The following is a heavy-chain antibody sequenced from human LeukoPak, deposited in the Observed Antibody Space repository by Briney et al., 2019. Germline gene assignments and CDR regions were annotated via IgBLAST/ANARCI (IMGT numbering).Heavy chain of an antibody. V-gene: IGHV1-8*02. Sequence: ASVKVSCKASGGTFSSYAINWVRQATGQGLEWMGWMNPNSGNTGYAQKFQGRVTMTRNTSISTAYMELSSLRSEDTAVYYCARGFDTGSSWSYYYYYYYMDVWGKGTTVTVSS. D-gene: IGHD6-13*01. J-gene: IGHJ6*03. CDR1: GGTFSSYA. CDR3: ARGFDTGSSWSYYYYYYYMDV. CDR2: MNPNSGNT.